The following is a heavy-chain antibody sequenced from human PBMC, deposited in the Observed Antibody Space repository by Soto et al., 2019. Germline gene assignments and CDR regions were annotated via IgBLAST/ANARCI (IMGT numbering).Heavy chain of an antibody. Sequence: QVQLQESGPGLVKPSETLSLTCTVFGGSISSYHWSWIRQPPGKGLAWIGEVFNSGTTNYNPSLKNRVTISAETSKNHLSLSLSSVTAADTAVYFCEREIGYCTTTSCHAGPLFYSMDVWGKGTTVTVSS. CDR3: EREIGYCTTTSCHAGPLFYSMDV. V-gene: IGHV4-59*01. CDR1: GGSISSYH. J-gene: IGHJ6*03. D-gene: IGHD2-2*01. CDR2: VFNSGTT.